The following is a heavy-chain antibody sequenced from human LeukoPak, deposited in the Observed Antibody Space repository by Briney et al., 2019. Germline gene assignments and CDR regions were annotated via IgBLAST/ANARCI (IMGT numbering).Heavy chain of an antibody. Sequence: GGSLRLSCAASGFTFSSYAMSWVRQAPGKGLEWVSAISGSGGSTYYADSVKGRFTISRDNAKNSLYLQMNSLRAEDTAVYYCARYGGSSGHFDYWGQGTLVTVSS. CDR3: ARYGGSSGHFDY. CDR2: ISGSGGST. V-gene: IGHV3-23*01. D-gene: IGHD6-19*01. J-gene: IGHJ4*02. CDR1: GFTFSSYA.